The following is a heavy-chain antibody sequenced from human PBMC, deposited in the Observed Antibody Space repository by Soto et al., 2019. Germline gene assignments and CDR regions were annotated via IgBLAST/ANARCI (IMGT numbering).Heavy chain of an antibody. V-gene: IGHV1-46*01. Sequence: ASVKVSCKASGYTFTSYYMHWVRQAPGQGLEWMGIINPSGGSTSYAQKFQGRVTMTRDTSTSTVYMELSSLRSEDTAVYYCARDPTDKNSSGWYYFDYWGQGTLVTVSS. CDR2: INPSGGST. CDR1: GYTFTSYY. CDR3: ARDPTDKNSSGWYYFDY. D-gene: IGHD6-19*01. J-gene: IGHJ4*02.